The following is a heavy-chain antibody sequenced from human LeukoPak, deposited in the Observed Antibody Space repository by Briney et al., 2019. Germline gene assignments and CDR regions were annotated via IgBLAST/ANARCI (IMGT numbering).Heavy chain of an antibody. J-gene: IGHJ4*02. CDR1: GFTFSSYW. V-gene: IGHV3-7*01. CDR3: ARDRCSSTSCRGQRGYSYGYVGYYFDY. CDR2: IKQDGSEK. Sequence: GGSLRLFCAASGFTFSSYWMSWVRQAPGKGLEWVANIKQDGSEKYYVDSVKGRFTISRDNAKNSLYLQMNSLRAEDTAVYYCARDRCSSTSCRGQRGYSYGYVGYYFDYWGQGTLVTVSS. D-gene: IGHD5-18*01.